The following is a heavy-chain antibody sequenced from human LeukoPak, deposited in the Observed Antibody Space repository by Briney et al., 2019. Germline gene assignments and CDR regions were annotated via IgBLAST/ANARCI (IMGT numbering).Heavy chain of an antibody. CDR1: GGSISSHY. Sequence: SETLSLTCTVSGGSISSHYWSWIRQPAGKGLEWIGHIYTSGRTNYNPSLKSRVTMSVDTSKNQLSLKLSSVTAADTAIYYCARSSTRNWFDPWGQGTLVTVSS. J-gene: IGHJ5*02. V-gene: IGHV4-4*07. CDR2: IYTSGRT. D-gene: IGHD2-2*01. CDR3: ARSSTRNWFDP.